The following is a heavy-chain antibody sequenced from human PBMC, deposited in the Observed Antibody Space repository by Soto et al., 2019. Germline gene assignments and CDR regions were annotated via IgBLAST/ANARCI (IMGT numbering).Heavy chain of an antibody. CDR2: IYYSGST. Sequence: SETLSLTCTVSGGSSSNYYGSWIRQPPGKGLGWIGYIYYSGSTKYNSSLKSRVTISLDTSKNQFSLELTSVTAADTAVYYCARGGGYGRPFISWGQGTLVTVSS. CDR3: ARGGGYGRPFIS. J-gene: IGHJ5*02. V-gene: IGHV4-59*01. D-gene: IGHD5-12*01. CDR1: GGSSSNYY.